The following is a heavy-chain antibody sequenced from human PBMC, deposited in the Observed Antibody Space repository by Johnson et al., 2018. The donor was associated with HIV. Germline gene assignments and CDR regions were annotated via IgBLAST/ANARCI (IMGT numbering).Heavy chain of an antibody. V-gene: IGHV3-7*03. D-gene: IGHD2/OR15-2a*01. CDR1: GFAFSSYA. Sequence: VQLVESGGGVVQPGRSLRLSCAASGFAFSSYAMHWVRQAPGKGLEWVANIKQDGSEKYYVDSVKGRFTISRDNAKNSLYLQMNSLRAEDTALYYCARDNNLSSAFDIWGQGTMVTVSS. CDR3: ARDNNLSSAFDI. CDR2: IKQDGSEK. J-gene: IGHJ3*02.